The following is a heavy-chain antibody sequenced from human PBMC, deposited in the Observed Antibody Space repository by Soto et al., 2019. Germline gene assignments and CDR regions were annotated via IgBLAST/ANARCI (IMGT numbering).Heavy chain of an antibody. J-gene: IGHJ3*02. CDR2: IKSKTDGGTT. D-gene: IGHD4-17*01. V-gene: IGHV3-15*07. CDR1: GFTFSNAW. Sequence: EVQLVEAGGGLVKPGGSLRLSCAASGFTFSNAWMNWVRQAPGKGLEWVSRIKSKTDGGTTDYAAPVKGRFTISRDDSKNTLYLQMNSLKTEDTAVYYCTTDGYGDLFAFYIWGQGTMVTVSS. CDR3: TTDGYGDLFAFYI.